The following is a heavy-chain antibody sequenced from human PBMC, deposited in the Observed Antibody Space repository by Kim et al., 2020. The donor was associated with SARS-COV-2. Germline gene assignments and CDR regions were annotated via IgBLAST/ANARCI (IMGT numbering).Heavy chain of an antibody. V-gene: IGHV1-3*01. D-gene: IGHD5-12*01. J-gene: IGHJ4*02. Sequence: NIKCSQRFQGRATLPWDTSASTAYMELRALTSEDTAVYYCARDLLHSGYDYWGQGTLVTVSS. CDR2: NI. CDR3: ARDLLHSGYDY.